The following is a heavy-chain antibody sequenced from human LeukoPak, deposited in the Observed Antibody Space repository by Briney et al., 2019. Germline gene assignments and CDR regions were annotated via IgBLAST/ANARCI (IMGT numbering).Heavy chain of an antibody. J-gene: IGHJ2*01. CDR1: GFTFSNYW. D-gene: IGHD3-22*01. Sequence: PGGSLRLSCAASGFTFSNYWMSWVRQAPGKGLEWLANKNQDGSEIYYVDSVKGRFTISRDNGKNSLYLQINSLRADDTAVYYCARDLGSMIVVRTTNWFFELWGRGTLVTVSS. CDR2: KNQDGSEI. CDR3: ARDLGSMIVVRTTNWFFEL. V-gene: IGHV3-7*01.